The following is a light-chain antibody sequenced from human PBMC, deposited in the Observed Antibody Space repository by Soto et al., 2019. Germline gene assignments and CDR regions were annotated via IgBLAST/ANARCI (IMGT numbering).Light chain of an antibody. CDR3: QQYHAWPPGT. Sequence: DIVMTQSPAILSVSPGERATLSCRASQSVETFLAWFQHKAGQAPRLLIFGASTRAAGVPARFSGGGSGTEFTHTIDSLRSEDFAVYFCQQYHAWPPGTFGGGTKVEIK. CDR1: QSVETF. V-gene: IGKV3-15*01. CDR2: GAS. J-gene: IGKJ4*01.